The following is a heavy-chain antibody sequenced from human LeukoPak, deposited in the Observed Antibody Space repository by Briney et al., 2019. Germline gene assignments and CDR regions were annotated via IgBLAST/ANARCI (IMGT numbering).Heavy chain of an antibody. J-gene: IGHJ3*02. CDR1: GFTFSSYS. V-gene: IGHV3-21*01. CDR3: ARDGPTAMFAFDI. Sequence: GGSLRLSCAASGFTFSSYSMNWVRQAPGKGLEWVSSISSSSSYIYYADSVKGRFTISRDNAKNSLYLQMNSLRAEDTAVYYCARDGPTAMFAFDIWGQGTMVTVSS. D-gene: IGHD2-2*01. CDR2: ISSSSSYI.